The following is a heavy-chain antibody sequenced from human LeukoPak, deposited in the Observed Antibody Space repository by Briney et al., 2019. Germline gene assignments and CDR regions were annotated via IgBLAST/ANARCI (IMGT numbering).Heavy chain of an antibody. CDR3: ARIVVVPAAMGGHFDY. D-gene: IGHD2-2*01. J-gene: IGHJ4*02. CDR2: IYYSGST. CDR1: GGSISSSSYY. Sequence: SETLSLTCTVPGGSISSSSYYWGWIRQPPGKGLEWIGSIYYSGSTYYNPSLKSRVTISVDTSKNQFSLKLSSVTAADTAEYYCARIVVVPAAMGGHFDYWGQGTLVTVSS. V-gene: IGHV4-39*01.